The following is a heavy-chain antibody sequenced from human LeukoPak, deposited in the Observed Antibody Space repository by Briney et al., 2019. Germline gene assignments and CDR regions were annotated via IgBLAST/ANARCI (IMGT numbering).Heavy chain of an antibody. J-gene: IGHJ6*02. CDR3: ARQRAVVVPGSIPRYYYYGLDV. D-gene: IGHD2-2*01. CDR2: ISAYNGDT. CDR1: GYTFANYG. Sequence: GASVKVSCKASGYTFANYGVTWVRQAPGQGLEWMGWISAYNGDTNYAQRLQGRVTMTTDTSATTACMEMKSLTSDDTAVYYCARQRAVVVPGSIPRYYYYGLDVWGQGTTVTVSS. V-gene: IGHV1-18*01.